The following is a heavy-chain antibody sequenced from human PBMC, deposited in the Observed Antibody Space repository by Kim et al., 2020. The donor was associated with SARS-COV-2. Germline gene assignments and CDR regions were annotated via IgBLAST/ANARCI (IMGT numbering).Heavy chain of an antibody. D-gene: IGHD4-17*01. CDR1: GGSISSYY. CDR3: ARQRFVDGDYALNYGMDV. Sequence: SETLSLTCTVSGGSISSYYWSWIRQPPGKGLEWIGYIYYSGSTNYNPSLKSRVTISVDTSKNQFSLKLSSVTAADTAVYYCARQRFVDGDYALNYGMDVWGQGTTVTVSS. J-gene: IGHJ6*02. CDR2: IYYSGST. V-gene: IGHV4-59*08.